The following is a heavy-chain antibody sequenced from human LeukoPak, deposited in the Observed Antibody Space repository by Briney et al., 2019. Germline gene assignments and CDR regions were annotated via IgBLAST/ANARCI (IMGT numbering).Heavy chain of an antibody. CDR2: IKSKTDGGTT. CDR3: TTTLRFLEWLLYRLGYFDY. CDR1: GFTFSNAW. Sequence: PGGSLRLSCAASGFTFSNAWMSWVRQAPGKGLEWVGRIKSKTDGGTTDYAAPVKGRFAISRDDSKNTLYLQMNSLKTEDTAVYYCTTTLRFLEWLLYRLGYFDYWGQGTLVTVSS. J-gene: IGHJ4*02. V-gene: IGHV3-15*01. D-gene: IGHD3-3*01.